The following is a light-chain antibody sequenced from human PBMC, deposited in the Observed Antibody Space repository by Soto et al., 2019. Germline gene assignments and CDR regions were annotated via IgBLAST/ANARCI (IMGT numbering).Light chain of an antibody. V-gene: IGLV2-14*01. J-gene: IGLJ1*01. CDR3: SSYTSSSTLDV. CDR2: EVS. CDR1: SSDVGGYNY. Sequence: LTQPASVSGSRGQSITISCTGTSSDVGGYNYVSWYQQHPGKAPKLMIYEVSNRPSGVSNRFSGSKSGNTASLTISGLXAEDEADYYCSSYTSSSTLDVFGTGTKVTVL.